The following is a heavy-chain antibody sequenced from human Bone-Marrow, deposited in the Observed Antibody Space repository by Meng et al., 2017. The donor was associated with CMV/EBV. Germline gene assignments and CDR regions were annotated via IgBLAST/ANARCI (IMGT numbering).Heavy chain of an antibody. CDR3: ARVGNDFWSGRWFDP. CDR1: GGSFSGYY. D-gene: IGHD3-3*01. V-gene: IGHV4-34*01. J-gene: IGHJ5*02. CDR2: INHSGST. Sequence: SETLSLTCAVYGGSFSGYYWSWIRQPPGKGLEWIGEINHSGSTNYNPSLKSRVTISVDTSKNQFSLKLSSVTAADTAVYHCARVGNDFWSGRWFDPWGQGTLVTVSS.